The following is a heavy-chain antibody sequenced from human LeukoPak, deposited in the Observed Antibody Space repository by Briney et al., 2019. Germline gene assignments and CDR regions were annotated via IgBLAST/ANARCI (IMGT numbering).Heavy chain of an antibody. CDR2: IYHSGST. CDR1: GGSISSGGYS. CDR3: ARAGSGWYVAGAHYYYYYGMDV. J-gene: IGHJ6*02. V-gene: IGHV4-30-2*01. D-gene: IGHD6-19*01. Sequence: PSETLSLTCAVSGGSISSGGYSWSWIRQPPGKGLEWIGYIYHSGSTYYNPSLKSRVTISVDRSKNQFSLKLSSVTPEDTAVYYCARAGSGWYVAGAHYYYYYGMDVWGQGTTVTVSS.